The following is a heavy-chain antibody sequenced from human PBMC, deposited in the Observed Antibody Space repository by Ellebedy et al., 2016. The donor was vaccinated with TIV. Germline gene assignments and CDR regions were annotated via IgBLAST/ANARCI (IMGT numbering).Heavy chain of an antibody. J-gene: IGHJ4*02. Sequence: MPSETLSLTCAASGGSFSKSFWPSLCQLPGRGQAWLGQIKHSGSTIYNPSLKSRVSISVDTSKNQFSLKLSSVTAADTAVYYCSMMLAATFDYWGQGALVTVSA. V-gene: IGHV4-34*01. CDR1: GGSFSKSF. CDR3: SMMLAATFDY. CDR2: IKHSGST. D-gene: IGHD5-24*01.